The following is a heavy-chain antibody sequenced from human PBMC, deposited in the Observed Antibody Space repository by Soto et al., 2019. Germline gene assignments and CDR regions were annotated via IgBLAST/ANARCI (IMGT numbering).Heavy chain of an antibody. CDR3: AKVRGYASGWRYFDY. Sequence: SETLSPTCNVSGGSISGSYWSWIRQAPGKGLQWIGYIFHSGSTSYNPSLRSRVTISVDTSKNQFSLKVNSVAAADTAVYYCAKVRGYASGWRYFDYWGQGTLVTVSS. J-gene: IGHJ4*02. CDR2: IFHSGST. V-gene: IGHV4-59*01. D-gene: IGHD5-18*01. CDR1: GGSISGSY.